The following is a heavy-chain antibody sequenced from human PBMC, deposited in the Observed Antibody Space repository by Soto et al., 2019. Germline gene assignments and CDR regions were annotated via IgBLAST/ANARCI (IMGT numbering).Heavy chain of an antibody. D-gene: IGHD6-13*01. CDR3: ASGGYSSSWDQPGWVAFGRTYYYGMDV. J-gene: IGHJ6*02. CDR1: GGTFSSYA. V-gene: IGHV1-69*13. Sequence: VASVKVSCKASGGTFSSYAISWVRQAPGQGLEWVGGIIPIFGTANYAQKFQGRVTITADESTSTAYMELSSLRSEDTAVYYCASGGYSSSWDQPGWVAFGRTYYYGMDVWGQGTTVTVSS. CDR2: IIPIFGTA.